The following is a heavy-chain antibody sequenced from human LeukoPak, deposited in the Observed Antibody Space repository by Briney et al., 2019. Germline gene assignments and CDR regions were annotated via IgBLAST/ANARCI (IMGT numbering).Heavy chain of an antibody. CDR3: ARTVAGHFDY. J-gene: IGHJ4*02. V-gene: IGHV6-1*01. CDR2: TYYRSKWYN. D-gene: IGHD6-19*01. Sequence: SQTLSLTCAISGDSVSSNSVTWNWIRQSPSRGLEWLGRTYYRSKWYNEYAVSVKSRITINPDTSKNQFSLQLNSVTPGDTAVYYCARTVAGHFDYWGQGTLVTVSS. CDR1: GDSVSSNSVT.